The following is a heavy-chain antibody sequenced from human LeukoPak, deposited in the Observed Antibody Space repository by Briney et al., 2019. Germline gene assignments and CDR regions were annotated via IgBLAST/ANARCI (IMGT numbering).Heavy chain of an antibody. D-gene: IGHD3-10*01. CDR2: ISAYNGNT. CDR3: ARITMVRGVIFEWYFDL. CDR1: GYTFTSYG. V-gene: IGHV1-18*01. Sequence: ASVKVSCKASGYTFTSYGISWVRQAPGQGLEWMGWISAYNGNTNYAQKLQGRVTMTTDTSTSTAYMELSSLRSEDTAVYYCARITMVRGVIFEWYFDLWGRGTLVTVSS. J-gene: IGHJ2*01.